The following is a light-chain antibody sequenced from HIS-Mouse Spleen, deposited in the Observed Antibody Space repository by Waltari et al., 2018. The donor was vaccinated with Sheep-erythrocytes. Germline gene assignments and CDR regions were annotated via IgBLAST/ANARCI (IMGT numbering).Light chain of an antibody. CDR3: QAWDSSSWV. V-gene: IGLV3-1*01. CDR2: QDS. CDR1: NLGDKY. J-gene: IGLJ3*02. Sequence: SYELTQPPSVSVSPGQTASITCSGDNLGDKYACWYQQKPGQSPVLVIYQDSKRPSGIPERFSGSNPGNTATLTISGTQAMDEADYYCQAWDSSSWVFGGGTKLTVL.